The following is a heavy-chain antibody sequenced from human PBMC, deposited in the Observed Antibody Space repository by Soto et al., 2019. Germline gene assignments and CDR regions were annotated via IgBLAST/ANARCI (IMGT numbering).Heavy chain of an antibody. Sequence: QVQLQESGPGLVKPSETLSLTCTVPGGSISSYYWSWIRQPPGKGLEWIGYIYYSGSTNYNPSLKSRVTISVDTSTNQFSLKLSSVTPADTAVYYCARHRPPSESYDYFDYWGQGTLVTVSS. J-gene: IGHJ4*02. CDR3: ARHRPPSESYDYFDY. V-gene: IGHV4-59*08. D-gene: IGHD3-10*01. CDR2: IYYSGST. CDR1: GGSISSYY.